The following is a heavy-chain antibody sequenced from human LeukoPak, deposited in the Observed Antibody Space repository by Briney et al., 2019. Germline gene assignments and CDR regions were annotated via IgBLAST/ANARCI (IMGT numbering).Heavy chain of an antibody. D-gene: IGHD3-22*01. J-gene: IGHJ4*02. CDR2: VSTNDGNT. CDR3: TRAPPGMTMMTDY. CDR1: GYTFTNYQ. V-gene: IGHV1-18*01. Sequence: GASVRVSCKASGYTFTNYQIAWVRQAPGQGLEWMGWVSTNDGNTVYAQRLQGRVTMTTDTSTSVAYMELRSLTSDDTAVYYCTRAPPGMTMMTDYWGQGTLVTVSS.